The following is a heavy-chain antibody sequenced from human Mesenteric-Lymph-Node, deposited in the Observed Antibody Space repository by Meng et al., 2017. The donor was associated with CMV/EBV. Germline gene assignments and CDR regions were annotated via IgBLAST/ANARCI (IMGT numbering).Heavy chain of an antibody. CDR3: AGASSWALPPDY. D-gene: IGHD1-14*01. Sequence: CAASGFTFSNYWMHWVRQPAGQGLVWVSCVSSDGSERRYADSVKGRFTISRDNAKNTLYLQMNSLRVDDTADYFCAGASSWALPPDYWGQGTPVTVSS. CDR1: GFTFSNYW. V-gene: IGHV3-74*01. CDR2: VSSDGSER. J-gene: IGHJ4*02.